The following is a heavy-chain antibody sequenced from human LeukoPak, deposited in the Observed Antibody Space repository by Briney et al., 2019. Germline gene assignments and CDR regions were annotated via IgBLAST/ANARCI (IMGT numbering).Heavy chain of an antibody. Sequence: PGGSLRLSCAASGFTFSSYWMSWVRQAPGKGLEWVANIKQDGSETYYVDSVKGRFTISRDNAKNSLYLQMNSLRAEDTAVYYCAREGRGYSYGYSYWGQGTLVTVSS. CDR2: IKQDGSET. D-gene: IGHD5-18*01. J-gene: IGHJ4*02. CDR3: AREGRGYSYGYSY. CDR1: GFTFSSYW. V-gene: IGHV3-7*01.